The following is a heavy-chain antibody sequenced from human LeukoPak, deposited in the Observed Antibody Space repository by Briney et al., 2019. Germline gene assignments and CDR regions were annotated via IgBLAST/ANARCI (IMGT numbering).Heavy chain of an antibody. CDR2: IYYSGST. CDR1: GGSISSYY. CDR3: ARVGGSYSVYYFDY. Sequence: SETLSLTCTVSGGSISSYYWSWIRQPPGKGLEWIGYIYYSGSTNYNPSLKSRVTISVDTSKNQFSLKLSSVTAADTAVYYCARVGGSYSVYYFDYWGQGTLVTVSS. J-gene: IGHJ4*02. D-gene: IGHD1-26*01. V-gene: IGHV4-59*12.